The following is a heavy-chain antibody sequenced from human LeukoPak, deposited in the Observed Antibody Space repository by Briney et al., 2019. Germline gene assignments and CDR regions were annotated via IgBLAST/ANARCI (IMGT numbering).Heavy chain of an antibody. Sequence: GGSLRLSCAASGFTFNTYSMNWVRQAPGKGLEWVSYISSSSSTIYYADSVKGRFTISRDIAKNSLYLQMNSLRAEDTAVYYCARGEHGSNCDCWGQGTLVTVSS. D-gene: IGHD2-15*01. J-gene: IGHJ4*02. CDR2: ISSSSSTI. CDR1: GFTFNTYS. V-gene: IGHV3-48*01. CDR3: ARGEHGSNCDC.